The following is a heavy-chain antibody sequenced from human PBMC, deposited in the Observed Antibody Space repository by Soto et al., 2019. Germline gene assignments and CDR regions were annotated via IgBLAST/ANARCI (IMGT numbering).Heavy chain of an antibody. CDR1: GGTSSSDA. CDR3: ASGGTTVNRRFDF. J-gene: IGHJ4*02. Sequence: QVQVVQSGAEVKKPGSSVRVSCKASGGTSSSDAITWMRQAPGQGLEWMGGIIPLLDTTDYAQKFQGRVTVTADESTSTVYIELSSLTSEDTAVYYCASGGTTVNRRFDFWGQGTLVTVSS. V-gene: IGHV1-69*01. D-gene: IGHD4-4*01. CDR2: IIPLLDTT.